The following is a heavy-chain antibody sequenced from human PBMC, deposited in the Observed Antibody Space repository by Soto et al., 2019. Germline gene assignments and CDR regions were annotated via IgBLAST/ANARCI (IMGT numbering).Heavy chain of an antibody. CDR2: INHSGST. Sequence: SETLSLTCAVYGGSFSGYDWTWIRQPPGTGLEWIGEINHSGSTNYNPSLKSRVTISVDTSKNQFSLKLTSVTAADTAVYYCASNDFGDPRGYFDYWGQGTLVTVSS. CDR1: GGSFSGYD. V-gene: IGHV4-34*01. J-gene: IGHJ4*02. CDR3: ASNDFGDPRGYFDY. D-gene: IGHD4-17*01.